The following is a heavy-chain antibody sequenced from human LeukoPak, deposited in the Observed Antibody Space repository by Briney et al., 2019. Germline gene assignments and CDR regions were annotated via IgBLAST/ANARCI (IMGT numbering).Heavy chain of an antibody. CDR3: AKGRGSYYDWFDP. D-gene: IGHD1-26*01. CDR2: ISWNSGSI. Sequence: GGSLRLSCAASGFTFDDYAMHWVRQAPGKGLGWVSGISWNSGSIGYADSVKGRFTISRDNAKNSLYLQMNSLRAEDTALYYCAKGRGSYYDWFDPWGQGTLVTVSS. CDR1: GFTFDDYA. V-gene: IGHV3-9*01. J-gene: IGHJ5*02.